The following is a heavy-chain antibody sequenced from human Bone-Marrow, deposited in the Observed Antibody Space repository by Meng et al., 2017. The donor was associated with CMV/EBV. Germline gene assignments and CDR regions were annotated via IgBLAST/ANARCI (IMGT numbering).Heavy chain of an antibody. J-gene: IGHJ4*02. CDR3: ARGEGPAYGPVGYYFDY. CDR1: GFTFSSYN. D-gene: IGHD4-17*01. Sequence: GGSLRLSCAASGFTFSSYNMNWVRQAPGKGLEWVSSISSSTSYIYYADSLKGRFTISRDNAKNSLYLQMNSLRAEDTAVYYCARGEGPAYGPVGYYFDYWGQGTLVTVSS. CDR2: ISSSTSYI. V-gene: IGHV3-21*01.